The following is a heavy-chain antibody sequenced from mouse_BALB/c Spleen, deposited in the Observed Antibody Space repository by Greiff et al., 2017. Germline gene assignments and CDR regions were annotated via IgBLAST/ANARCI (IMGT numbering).Heavy chain of an antibody. CDR3: GSRAY. CDR2: IDPANGNT. Sequence: EVKLMESGAELVKPGASVKLSCTASGFNIKDTYMHWVKQRPEQGLEWIGRIDPANGNTKYDPKFQGKATITADTSSNTAYLQLSSLTSEDTAVYYCGSRAYWGQGTLVTVSA. J-gene: IGHJ3*01. V-gene: IGHV14-3*02. CDR1: GFNIKDTY.